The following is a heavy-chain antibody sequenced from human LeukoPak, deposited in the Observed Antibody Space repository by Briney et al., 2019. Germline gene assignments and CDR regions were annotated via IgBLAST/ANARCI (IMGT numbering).Heavy chain of an antibody. D-gene: IGHD3-22*01. CDR1: GFTFSSYS. CDR3: ARDSYYYDSSGFID. J-gene: IGHJ4*02. Sequence: GGSLRLSCAASGFTFSSYSMNWVRQAPGRGLEWVSSISSSSSYIYYADSVKGRFTISRDNAKNSLYLQMNSLRAEDTAVYYCARDSYYYDSSGFIDWGQGTLVTVSS. CDR2: ISSSSSYI. V-gene: IGHV3-21*01.